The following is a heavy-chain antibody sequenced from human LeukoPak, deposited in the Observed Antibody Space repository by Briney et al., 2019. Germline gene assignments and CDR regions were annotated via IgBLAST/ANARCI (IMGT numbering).Heavy chain of an antibody. CDR3: ARDLKEKLRFLEWSWGNAFDI. V-gene: IGHV3-74*01. Sequence: GGSLRLSCAASGFTFSSYWMRWVRQAPGKGLVWVSRINTDGSSTSYADSVKGRFTISRDNAKNSLYLQMNSLRAEDTAVYYCARDLKEKLRFLEWSWGNAFDIWGQGTMVTVSS. D-gene: IGHD3-3*01. CDR2: INTDGSST. J-gene: IGHJ3*02. CDR1: GFTFSSYW.